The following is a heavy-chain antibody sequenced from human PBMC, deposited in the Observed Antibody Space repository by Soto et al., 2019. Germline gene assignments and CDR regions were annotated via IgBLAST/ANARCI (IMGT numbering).Heavy chain of an antibody. CDR1: GFTFSSYG. CDR2: ISYDGSNK. D-gene: IGHD1-20*01. J-gene: IGHJ6*02. Sequence: PGGSLRLSCAASGFTFSSYGMHWVRQAPGKGLEWVAVISYDGSNKYYADSVKGRFTISRDNSKNTLYLQMNSLRAEDTAVYYCAKDRYNWNYGYGMDVWGQGTAVTVSS. CDR3: AKDRYNWNYGYGMDV. V-gene: IGHV3-30*18.